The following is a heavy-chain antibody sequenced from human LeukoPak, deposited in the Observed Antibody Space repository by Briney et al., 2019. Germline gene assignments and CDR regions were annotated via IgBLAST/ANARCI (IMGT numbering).Heavy chain of an antibody. J-gene: IGHJ4*02. CDR3: ARDSLYYYDSSGYWDY. Sequence: PGGSLRLSCAASGFTFSSYAMSWVRQAPGKGLEWVAVISYDGSNKYYADSVKGRFTISRDNSKNTLYLQMNSLRAEDTAVYYCARDSLYYYDSSGYWDYWGQGTLVTVSS. CDR1: GFTFSSYA. V-gene: IGHV3-30-3*01. CDR2: ISYDGSNK. D-gene: IGHD3-22*01.